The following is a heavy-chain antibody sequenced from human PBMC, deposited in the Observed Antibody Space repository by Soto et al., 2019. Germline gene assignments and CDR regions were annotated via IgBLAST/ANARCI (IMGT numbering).Heavy chain of an antibody. CDR1: GFTFSSYI. D-gene: IGHD6-19*01. V-gene: IGHV3-21*01. CDR2: ISSSSSYI. J-gene: IGHJ6*02. CDR3: ASLKGTIAVADSYYYYGMDV. Sequence: GGALRLSCADSGFTFSSYIMNWVGQAPGKGLEWVSSISSSSSYIYYADSVKGRFTISRDNAKNSLYLQMNSLRAEDTAVYYCASLKGTIAVADSYYYYGMDVWGQGTTVTVSS.